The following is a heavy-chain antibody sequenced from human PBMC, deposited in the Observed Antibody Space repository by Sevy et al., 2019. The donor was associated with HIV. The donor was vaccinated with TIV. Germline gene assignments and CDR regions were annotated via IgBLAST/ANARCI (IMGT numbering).Heavy chain of an antibody. Sequence: GGSLRLSCAASGFTFSNYFINWVRQAPGKGLEWVSSISSCGSYILYADSVKGRVTISRDNAKNSLYLHMNSLRAADTAVYYCARRDYYGSLYYFDFWGPGTLVTVSS. V-gene: IGHV3-21*01. CDR1: GFTFSNYF. D-gene: IGHD3-10*01. CDR3: ARRDYYGSLYYFDF. CDR2: ISSCGSYI. J-gene: IGHJ4*02.